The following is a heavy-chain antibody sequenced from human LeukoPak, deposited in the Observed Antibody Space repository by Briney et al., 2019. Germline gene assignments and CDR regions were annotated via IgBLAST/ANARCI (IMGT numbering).Heavy chain of an antibody. J-gene: IGHJ4*02. D-gene: IGHD3-10*01. CDR3: ATGKFNSWLFGEPSSSPVDY. CDR2: ISSSSSTI. V-gene: IGHV3-48*01. CDR1: GFTFSSYS. Sequence: GGSLRLSCAASGFTFSSYSMNWVRQAPGKGLEWVSYISSSSSTIYYADSVKGRFTISRDNAKNSLYLQMNSLRAEDTAVYYCATGKFNSWLFGEPSSSPVDYWGQGTLVTVSS.